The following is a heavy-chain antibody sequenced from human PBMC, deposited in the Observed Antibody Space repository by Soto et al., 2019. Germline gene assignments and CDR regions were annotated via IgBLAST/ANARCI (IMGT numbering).Heavy chain of an antibody. CDR3: ASTYYDFWSGTYYYYGMYV. Sequence: SETLSLTCTVSGGSISSSSYYWGWIRQPPGKGLEWIGSIYYSGSTYYNPSLKSRVTISVDTSKNQFSLKLSSVTAADTAVYYCASTYYDFWSGTYYYYGMYVWGQGTTVTVSS. D-gene: IGHD3-3*01. V-gene: IGHV4-39*01. CDR1: GGSISSSSYY. J-gene: IGHJ6*02. CDR2: IYYSGST.